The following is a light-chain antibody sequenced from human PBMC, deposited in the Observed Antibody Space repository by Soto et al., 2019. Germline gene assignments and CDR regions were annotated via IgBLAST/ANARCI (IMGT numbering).Light chain of an antibody. Sequence: QSVLTQPPSASGTPGQRVTISCSGSSSNIGSNTVTWYQQLPGTAPKLLIYSNNQRPSGVPDRFSGSKSGTSVSLAISGLQSEDEADYYCAAWDDSLNGRGVFGTGTKVTVL. CDR2: SNN. CDR3: AAWDDSLNGRGV. V-gene: IGLV1-44*01. J-gene: IGLJ1*01. CDR1: SSNIGSNT.